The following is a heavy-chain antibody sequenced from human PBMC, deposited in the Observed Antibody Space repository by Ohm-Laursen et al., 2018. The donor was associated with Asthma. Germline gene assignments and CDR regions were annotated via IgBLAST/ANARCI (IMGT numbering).Heavy chain of an antibody. D-gene: IGHD3-16*01. CDR3: ARVMYYDYIWGSAGGYYFDY. J-gene: IGHJ4*02. Sequence: SETLSLTCTVSGGSISSYYWSWIRQPPGKGLEWIGHIYYSGSTTYNPSLKSRVTISVDTSKNQFSLKLSSVTAADTAVYYCARVMYYDYIWGSAGGYYFDYWGQGTLVTVSS. V-gene: IGHV4-59*01. CDR1: GGSISSYY. CDR2: IYYSGST.